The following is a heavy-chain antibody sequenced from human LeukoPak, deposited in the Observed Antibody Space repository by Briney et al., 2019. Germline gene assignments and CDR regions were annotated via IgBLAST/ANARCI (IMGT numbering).Heavy chain of an antibody. J-gene: IGHJ4*02. D-gene: IGHD5-24*01. V-gene: IGHV1-24*01. Sequence: ASVKVSCKVSGYTLTELSMHWVRQAPGKGLEWMGGFDPEDGETIYAQKFQGRVTMTEDTSTDTAYMELSSLRSEDTAVYYCATDHKMATITPPFFDYWGQGTLVTVSS. CDR3: ATDHKMATITPPFFDY. CDR2: FDPEDGET. CDR1: GYTLTELS.